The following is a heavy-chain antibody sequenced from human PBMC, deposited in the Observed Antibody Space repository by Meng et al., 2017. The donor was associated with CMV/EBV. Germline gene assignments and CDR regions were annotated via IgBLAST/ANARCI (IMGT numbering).Heavy chain of an antibody. CDR1: GYTFTGYY. J-gene: IGHJ4*02. CDR3: ARSWSRFPSLRGYFDY. V-gene: IGHV1-2*02. D-gene: IGHD3-3*01. CDR2: INPNSGGT. Sequence: APVKVSCKASGYTFTGYYMHWVRQAPGQGLEWMGWINPNSGGTNYAQKFQGRVTMTRDTSISTAYMELSRLRSDDTAVYYCARSWSRFPSLRGYFDYWGQGTLVTVSS.